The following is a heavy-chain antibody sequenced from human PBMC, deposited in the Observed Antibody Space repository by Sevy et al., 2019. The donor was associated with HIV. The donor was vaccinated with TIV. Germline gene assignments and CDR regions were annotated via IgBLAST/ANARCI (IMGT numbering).Heavy chain of an antibody. Sequence: GGSLRLSCAASGFTFSSYAMHWVRRAPGKGLEWVAVISYDGSNKYYADSVKGRFTISRDNSKNTLYLQMNSLRAEDTAVYYCAREASNCSSTSCYEGEFDYWGQGTLVTVSS. J-gene: IGHJ4*02. CDR3: AREASNCSSTSCYEGEFDY. CDR1: GFTFSSYA. V-gene: IGHV3-30*04. CDR2: ISYDGSNK. D-gene: IGHD2-2*01.